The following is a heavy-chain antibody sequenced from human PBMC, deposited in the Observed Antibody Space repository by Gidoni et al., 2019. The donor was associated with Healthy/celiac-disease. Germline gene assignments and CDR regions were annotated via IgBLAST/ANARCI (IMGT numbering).Heavy chain of an antibody. CDR1: GFTFSNAW. CDR3: TTDSSLRRERKFDY. D-gene: IGHD1-26*01. J-gene: IGHJ4*02. Sequence: EVQLVESGGGLVKPGGSLRLSCAASGFTFSNAWMSWVRQAPGKGLEWVGRIKSKTDGGTTDYAAPVKGRFTISRDDSKNTLYLQINSLKTEDTAVYYCTTDSSLRRERKFDYWGQGTLVTVSS. V-gene: IGHV3-15*01. CDR2: IKSKTDGGTT.